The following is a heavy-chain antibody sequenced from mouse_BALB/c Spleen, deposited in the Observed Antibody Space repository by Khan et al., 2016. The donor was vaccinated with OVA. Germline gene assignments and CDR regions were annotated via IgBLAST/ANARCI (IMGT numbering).Heavy chain of an antibody. Sequence: VQLKESGPGLVAPSQSLSITCTVSGFSLTNYGVHWVRQPPGKGLEWLGVIWAGGSTNYNSALMSRLSISKDDSKSQVFLKMNSLQTDDTAMYFCARNREPDYFDYWGQGTTLTVSS. CDR1: GFSLTNYG. CDR2: IWAGGST. J-gene: IGHJ2*01. CDR3: ARNREPDYFDY. V-gene: IGHV2-9*02.